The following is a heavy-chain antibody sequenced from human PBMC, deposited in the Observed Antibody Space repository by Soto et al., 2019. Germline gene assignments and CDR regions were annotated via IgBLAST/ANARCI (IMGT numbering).Heavy chain of an antibody. J-gene: IGHJ4*02. CDR2: ISGSGGST. Sequence: GGSLRLSCAASGITLSTYAMSWVRQAPGKGLEWVSAISGSGGSTYYADSVKGRFTISRDKSKNTLYLQMNSLRAEDTALYYCAKSFSSNWYDYFDYWGQGSLVTVSS. CDR3: AKSFSSNWYDYFDY. CDR1: GITLSTYA. D-gene: IGHD6-13*01. V-gene: IGHV3-23*01.